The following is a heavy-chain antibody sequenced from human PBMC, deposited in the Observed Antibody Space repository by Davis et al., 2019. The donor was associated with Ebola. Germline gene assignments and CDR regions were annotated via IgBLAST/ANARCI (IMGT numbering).Heavy chain of an antibody. CDR2: ISGSGGST. V-gene: IGHV3-23*01. Sequence: GESLKISCAASGFTFSSYAMSWVRQAPGKGLEWVSAISGSGGSTYYADSVKGRFTISRDNSKNTLYLQMNSLRAEDTAVYYCAKDQAVVTPGKVFQHWGQGTLVTVSS. J-gene: IGHJ1*01. D-gene: IGHD4-23*01. CDR3: AKDQAVVTPGKVFQH. CDR1: GFTFSSYA.